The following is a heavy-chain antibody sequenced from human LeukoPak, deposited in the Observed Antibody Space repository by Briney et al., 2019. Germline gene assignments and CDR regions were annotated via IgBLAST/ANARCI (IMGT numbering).Heavy chain of an antibody. CDR3: ATMASSGWYGGFDY. D-gene: IGHD6-19*01. J-gene: IGHJ4*02. CDR1: GGSFSGYY. CDR2: INHSGST. V-gene: IGHV4-34*01. Sequence: SETLSLTCGVYGGSFSGYYWSWIRQPPGKGLEWIGEINHSGSTNYNPSLKSRVTISVDTSKNQFSLKLSSVTAADTAVYYCATMASSGWYGGFDYWGQGTLVTVSS.